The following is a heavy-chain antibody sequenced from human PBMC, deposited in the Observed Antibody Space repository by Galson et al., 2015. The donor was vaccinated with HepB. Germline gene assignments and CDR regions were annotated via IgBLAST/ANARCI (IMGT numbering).Heavy chain of an antibody. V-gene: IGHV3-48*02. CDR1: GFIFTTYS. J-gene: IGHJ6*02. CDR3: ARDRLGYYDMDV. D-gene: IGHD6-19*01. Sequence: SLRLSCAASGFIFTTYSMNWVRQAPGKGPEWLSYISSSGGTTYYADSLKGRFTISRDSAKNSLYLQMNSLRDEDTAVYYCARDRLGYYDMDVWGQGTTVTVSS. CDR2: ISSSGGTT.